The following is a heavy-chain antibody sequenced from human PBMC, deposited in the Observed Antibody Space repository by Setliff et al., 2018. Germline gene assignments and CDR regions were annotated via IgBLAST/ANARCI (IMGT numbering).Heavy chain of an antibody. CDR2: IYHDGNT. Sequence: PSETLSLTCAVSGVSVNSLTWWSWVRRSPGKGLEWIGHIYHDGNTKSYPSVYFNQSLKSRVTMSVDKSKNHFSLELTSVTAADTAVYYCARGGGGYHAASWGQGILVTVSS. V-gene: IGHV4-4*02. CDR1: GVSVNSLTW. J-gene: IGHJ5*02. D-gene: IGHD2-2*01. CDR3: ARGGGGYHAAS.